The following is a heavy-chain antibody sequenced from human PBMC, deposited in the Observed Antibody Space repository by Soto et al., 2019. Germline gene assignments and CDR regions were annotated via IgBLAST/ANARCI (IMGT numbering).Heavy chain of an antibody. CDR3: ARDDTYYDILTGYSDY. J-gene: IGHJ4*02. CDR1: GFTFSSYG. D-gene: IGHD3-9*01. Sequence: PGVSLRLSCAASGFTFSSYGMHWVRQAPGKGLEWVAVIWYDGSNKYYADSVKGRFTISRDNSKNTLYLQMNSLRAEDTAVYYCARDDTYYDILTGYSDYWGQGTPVNVSS. V-gene: IGHV3-33*01. CDR2: IWYDGSNK.